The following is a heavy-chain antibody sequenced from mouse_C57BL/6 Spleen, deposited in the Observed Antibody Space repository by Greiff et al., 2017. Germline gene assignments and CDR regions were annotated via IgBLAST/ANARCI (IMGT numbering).Heavy chain of an antibody. CDR2: ISNGGSYT. CDR1: GFTFSSYG. CDR3: ARQDYFDY. V-gene: IGHV5-6*01. Sequence: EVQRVESGGDLVKPGGSLKLSCAASGFTFSSYGMAWVRQTPDKRLEWVATISNGGSYTYYPDSEKGRFTISRDNAKNTLYLQMSSLKSEDTAMYYCARQDYFDYWGQGTTLTVSS. J-gene: IGHJ2*01.